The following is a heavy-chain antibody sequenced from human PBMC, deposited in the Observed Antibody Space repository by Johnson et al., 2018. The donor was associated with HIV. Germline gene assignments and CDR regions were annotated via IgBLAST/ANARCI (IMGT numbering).Heavy chain of an antibody. CDR1: GFTFSSYG. D-gene: IGHD3-22*01. CDR3: ARSSGYYGTDAFDI. Sequence: QVQLVESGGGVVQPGRSLRLSCAASGFTFSSYGMHWVRQAPGKGLEWVAVIWYDGSNKYYADSVKGRFTISRDNSRNTLYLQMNTLRTEDTALYYCARSSGYYGTDAFDIWGQGTMVTVSS. V-gene: IGHV3-33*08. J-gene: IGHJ3*02. CDR2: IWYDGSNK.